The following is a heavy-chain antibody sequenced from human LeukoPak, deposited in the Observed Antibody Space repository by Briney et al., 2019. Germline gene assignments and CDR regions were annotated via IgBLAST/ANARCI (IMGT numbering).Heavy chain of an antibody. CDR1: RFIFSSYA. Sequence: GGSLRLSCAVSRFIFSSYAMSWVRQAPGKGLEWVSAISGSGGSTYYADSVKGRFTISRDNSKNTLYLQMNTLRAEDTAVYYCAKNTFSSSSFDWFDPWGQGTLVTVSS. D-gene: IGHD6-6*01. J-gene: IGHJ5*02. CDR2: ISGSGGST. CDR3: AKNTFSSSSFDWFDP. V-gene: IGHV3-23*01.